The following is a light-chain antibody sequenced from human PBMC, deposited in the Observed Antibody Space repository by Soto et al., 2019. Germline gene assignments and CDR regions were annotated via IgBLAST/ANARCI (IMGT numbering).Light chain of an antibody. CDR2: AAA. Sequence: DIQMTQSPSSLSASIGDTITISCRASQNIERYLNWYQKKEGRAPQLLMFAAANLESGVPSRFRGSGSGTDFTLIISSLQPEDVATYYCQQTHSTLHSFGQGTKVDIK. CDR3: QQTHSTLHS. J-gene: IGKJ2*01. V-gene: IGKV1-39*01. CDR1: QNIERY.